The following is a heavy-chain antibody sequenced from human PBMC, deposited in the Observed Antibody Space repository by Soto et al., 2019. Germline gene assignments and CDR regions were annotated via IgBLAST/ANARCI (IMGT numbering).Heavy chain of an antibody. CDR1: GFTFSIYW. J-gene: IGHJ5*02. CDR2: IKQDGSEK. Sequence: VVSRRLSCAASGFTFSIYWMSWVRQAPGKGLEWVANIKQDGSEKNYVDSVKGRFTISRDNAKNSVYLQMNSLRAEDTAVYYCAREEGKYCSSTSCYFRFDPWGQGTLVTVSS. V-gene: IGHV3-7*01. CDR3: AREEGKYCSSTSCYFRFDP. D-gene: IGHD2-2*01.